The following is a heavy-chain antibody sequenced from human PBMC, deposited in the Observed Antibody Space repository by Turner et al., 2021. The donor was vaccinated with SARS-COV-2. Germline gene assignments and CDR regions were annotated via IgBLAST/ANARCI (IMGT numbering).Heavy chain of an antibody. CDR2: ISYDESNK. Sequence: QGQPVASGGGVVPPARFLRPSLSASGFTLNSYGRHWVRQAPGRGLEWGAVISYDESNKYYADSVKGRFTITRDNSKNTLYLQMNSLRAEDTAVYYCAKDLDNWNYSNEYWGQGTLVTVSS. V-gene: IGHV3-30*18. D-gene: IGHD1-7*01. CDR3: AKDLDNWNYSNEY. CDR1: GFTLNSYG. J-gene: IGHJ4*02.